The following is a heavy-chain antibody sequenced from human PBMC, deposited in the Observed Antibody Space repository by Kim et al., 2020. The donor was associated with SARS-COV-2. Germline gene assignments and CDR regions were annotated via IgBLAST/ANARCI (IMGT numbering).Heavy chain of an antibody. V-gene: IGHV3-23*01. CDR1: GFTFSSYA. CDR2: ISGSGGST. J-gene: IGHJ6*02. CDR3: AKDIWGSGSKAELHYYYYGMDV. D-gene: IGHD3-10*01. Sequence: GGSLRLSCAASGFTFSSYAMSWVRQAPGKGLEWVSAISGSGGSTYYADSVKGRFTISRDNSKNTLYLQMNSLRAEDTDVYYCAKDIWGSGSKAELHYYYYGMDVWGQGTTVTVSS.